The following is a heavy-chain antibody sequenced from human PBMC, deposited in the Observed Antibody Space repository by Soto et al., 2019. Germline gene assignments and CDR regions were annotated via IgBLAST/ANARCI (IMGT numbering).Heavy chain of an antibody. V-gene: IGHV1-18*01. Sequence: GASVKVSCKASGYTFTSYGISWVRQAPGQGLEWMGWISAYNGNTNYAQKLQGRVTMTTDTSTSTAYMELRSLRSDDTAVYYCAREHGSGYSSGGHDPHYYYYGMDVWGQGTTVTVSS. D-gene: IGHD6-19*01. J-gene: IGHJ6*02. CDR1: GYTFTSYG. CDR2: ISAYNGNT. CDR3: AREHGSGYSSGGHDPHYYYYGMDV.